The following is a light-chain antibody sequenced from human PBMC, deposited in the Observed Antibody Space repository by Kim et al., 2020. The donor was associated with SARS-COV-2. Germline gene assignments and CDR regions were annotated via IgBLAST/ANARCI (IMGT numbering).Light chain of an antibody. CDR3: QAWDSNTSHVV. J-gene: IGLJ2*01. Sequence: SYELTQPPSVSVSPGQTASITCSGDKLGDKYACWYQQKPGQSPVLVIYQDSKRPSGIPERFSGSNSGNTATLTISGTQAMDEADYYCQAWDSNTSHVVFGGGTQLTVL. CDR2: QDS. CDR1: KLGDKY. V-gene: IGLV3-1*01.